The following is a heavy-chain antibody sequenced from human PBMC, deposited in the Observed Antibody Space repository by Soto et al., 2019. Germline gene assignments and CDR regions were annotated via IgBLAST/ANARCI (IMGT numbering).Heavy chain of an antibody. CDR1: GDSSSSGDSY. CDR3: ARALDYDILNGLAHPGVNGKYFHS. V-gene: IGHV4-30-4*01. CDR2: IDYSGST. D-gene: IGHD3-9*01. J-gene: IGHJ4*02. Sequence: SETLSLTCTVSGDSSSSGDSYWSWIRQPPGKGLEWIGYIDYSGSTYYNPSLKSRVTISIDTSKNQFSLKLTSVTAADTAVYFCARALDYDILNGLAHPGVNGKYFHSWGQGTLVTVSS.